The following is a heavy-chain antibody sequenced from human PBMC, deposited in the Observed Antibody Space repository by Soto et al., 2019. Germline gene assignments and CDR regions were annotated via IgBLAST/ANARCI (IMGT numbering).Heavy chain of an antibody. J-gene: IGHJ4*02. Sequence: SVNVSFKASGGTFSSYSISWVRPAPGQGLEWMGGIIPIFGTANYAQKFQGRVTITADESTSTAYMELSSLRSEDTAVYYCARGRGYGYGFETGSADYWGQGTLVTVSS. V-gene: IGHV1-69*13. CDR3: ARGRGYGYGFETGSADY. D-gene: IGHD5-18*01. CDR2: IIPIFGTA. CDR1: GGTFSSYS.